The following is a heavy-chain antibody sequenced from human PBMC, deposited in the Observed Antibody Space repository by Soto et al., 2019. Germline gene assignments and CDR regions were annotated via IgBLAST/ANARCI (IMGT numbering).Heavy chain of an antibody. Sequence: SETLSLTCTVSGGSINNYYWTWIRQPPGKGLEWIGYIYYNGDTNYNPSLQSRVTMSVDTSMNQFSLKVRSVTAADTAVYFCARGGWSVGPWGQGTLVTVSS. CDR3: ARGGWSVGP. V-gene: IGHV4-59*01. CDR1: GGSINNYY. D-gene: IGHD6-19*01. CDR2: IYYNGDT. J-gene: IGHJ5*02.